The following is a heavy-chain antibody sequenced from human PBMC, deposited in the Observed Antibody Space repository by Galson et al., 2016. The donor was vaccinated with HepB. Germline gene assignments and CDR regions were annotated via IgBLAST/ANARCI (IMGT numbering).Heavy chain of an antibody. J-gene: IGHJ4*02. V-gene: IGHV3-53*01. Sequence: SLRLSCAASEFTVSNNYMSWVRQAPGKGLEWVSLIYRGGNTRYADSVKGRFTISRDNSKNTVYLQMNSLRAEDTAVYYCSTLNPASPYFYYWGQGTLVTVSS. CDR3: STLNPASPYFYY. CDR2: IYRGGNT. CDR1: EFTVSNNY.